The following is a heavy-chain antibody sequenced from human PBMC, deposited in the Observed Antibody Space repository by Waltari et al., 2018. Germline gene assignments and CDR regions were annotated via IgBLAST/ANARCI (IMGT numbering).Heavy chain of an antibody. Sequence: EVQLVESGGGLVNPGGSLRLSCAASGFSFSNAWMNWVRQAPGKGLEWVGRSKTRADGGTADYAAPVRGRFTISRYDSQNTLYLQMNSLKTEDTAVYYCTPPPYYYYYGMDVWGQGTTVTVSS. V-gene: IGHV3-15*07. CDR2: SKTRADGGTA. CDR1: GFSFSNAW. CDR3: TPPPYYYYYGMDV. J-gene: IGHJ6*02.